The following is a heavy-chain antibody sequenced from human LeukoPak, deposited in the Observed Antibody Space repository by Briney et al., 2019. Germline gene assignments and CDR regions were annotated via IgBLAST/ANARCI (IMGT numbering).Heavy chain of an antibody. D-gene: IGHD1-1*01. CDR2: ISWNSGSI. J-gene: IGHJ5*02. CDR3: ATPVPDP. Sequence: GGSLRLSCAASGFTFDDYAMHWVRQAPGKGLEWVSGISWNSGSIGYADSVKGRFTISRDNAKNSLYLQMNSLRAEDTAVYYCATPVPDPWGQGTLVTVSS. V-gene: IGHV3-9*01. CDR1: GFTFDDYA.